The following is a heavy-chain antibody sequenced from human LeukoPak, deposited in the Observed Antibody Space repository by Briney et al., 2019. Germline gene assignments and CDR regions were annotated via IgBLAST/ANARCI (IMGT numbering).Heavy chain of an antibody. V-gene: IGHV3-21*01. CDR2: ISSSSSYT. J-gene: IGHJ1*01. CDR1: GLTFSSYS. CDR3: ARGSSDWFEYFQH. Sequence: GGSLRLSCAASGLTFSSYSMNWVRQAPGKGLEWVSSISSSSSYTYYADSVKGRFTISRDNAKNSLYLQMNSLRVEDTAVYYCARGSSDWFEYFQHWGQGTLVTVSS. D-gene: IGHD6-19*01.